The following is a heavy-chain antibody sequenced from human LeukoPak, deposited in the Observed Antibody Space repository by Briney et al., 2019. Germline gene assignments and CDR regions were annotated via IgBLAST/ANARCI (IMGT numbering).Heavy chain of an antibody. Sequence: PAVPLSLPCTVSGGSISSGDDYGSWVRQPPGKGRGWYGYIYYSGSTYYNPSLKSRVTISVDTSKNQFSLKLSSVTAADTAVDYCARVQYDYVWGSYRFYYFDYWGQGTLVTVSS. V-gene: IGHV4-30-4*01. CDR1: GGSISSGDDY. J-gene: IGHJ4*02. CDR3: ARVQYDYVWGSYRFYYFDY. CDR2: IYYSGST. D-gene: IGHD3-16*02.